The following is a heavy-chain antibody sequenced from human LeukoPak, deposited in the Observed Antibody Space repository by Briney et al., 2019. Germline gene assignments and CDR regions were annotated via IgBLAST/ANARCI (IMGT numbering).Heavy chain of an antibody. CDR1: GYTFTGYY. J-gene: IGHJ4*02. D-gene: IGHD2-2*01. CDR3: ARLLGCNSISCYSDFDS. Sequence: ASVKVSCKASGYTFTGYYIHWVRQAPGQGLEWMGRISPYNGGTNYVQKFQGRVTLTRDTSISTAYMELSSLTSDDTAMYYCARLLGCNSISCYSDFDSWGQGTLVTVSS. CDR2: ISPYNGGT. V-gene: IGHV1-2*06.